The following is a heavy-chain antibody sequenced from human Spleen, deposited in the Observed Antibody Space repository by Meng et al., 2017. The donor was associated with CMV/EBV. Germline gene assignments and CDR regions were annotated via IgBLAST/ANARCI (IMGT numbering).Heavy chain of an antibody. V-gene: IGHV1-69*05. CDR2: LIPLFGTP. D-gene: IGHD2-15*01. Sequence: SVKVSCKASGGTFNTFAISWVRQAPGQGLEWVGGLIPLFGTPNYAQKLQGRVTITTDASTSTAYMDLSSLRSEDTAVYYCARWGDIVGGNYWGQGTLVTVSS. J-gene: IGHJ4*02. CDR1: GGTFNTFA. CDR3: ARWGDIVGGNY.